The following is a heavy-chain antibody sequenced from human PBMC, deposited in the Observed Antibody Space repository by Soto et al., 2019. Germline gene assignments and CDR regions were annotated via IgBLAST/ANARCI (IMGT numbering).Heavy chain of an antibody. CDR2: INSAGSST. CDR1: GFTFSSYW. CDR3: ARVDNYVWGSYRYDFDY. Sequence: PGGSLRLSCAASGFTFSSYWMHWVRQAPGKGLVWVSRINSAGSSTNYADSVKGRFTISRDNAKNTLYLQMNSLRAEDTAVYYCARVDNYVWGSYRYDFDYWGQGALVTVSS. V-gene: IGHV3-74*01. D-gene: IGHD3-16*02. J-gene: IGHJ4*02.